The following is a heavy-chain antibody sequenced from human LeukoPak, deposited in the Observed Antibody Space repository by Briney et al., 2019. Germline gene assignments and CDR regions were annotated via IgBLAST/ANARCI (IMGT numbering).Heavy chain of an antibody. V-gene: IGHV1-2*02. CDR1: GYTFTGHY. CDR3: ARDVYTSGWRYFDL. Sequence: GASVKVSCKASGYTFTGHYMHWVRQAPGQGPEWMAWINPNSGDTNYAQKFQGRVTLTRDASIGTAYMEMNRLTYDDTAIYYCARDVYTSGWRYFDLWGRGTLVTVSS. J-gene: IGHJ2*01. D-gene: IGHD6-19*01. CDR2: INPNSGDT.